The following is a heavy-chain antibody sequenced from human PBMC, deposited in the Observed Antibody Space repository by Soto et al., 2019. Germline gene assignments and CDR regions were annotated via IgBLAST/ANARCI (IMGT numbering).Heavy chain of an antibody. J-gene: IGHJ6*02. V-gene: IGHV1-69*12. CDR3: ARGEATKIVVTTYYGMDV. D-gene: IGHD4-17*01. CDR1: GGTLRNYG. CDR2: IIPVFGTA. Sequence: QVQLVQSGAAVKKPGSSVRVSCKASGGTLRNYGISWVRQAPGQGLEWMGGIIPVFGTANYAQKFQGRVTMTADESTSALNMDVTSLRSEDTAVYYCARGEATKIVVTTYYGMDVWGQGTTVTVSS.